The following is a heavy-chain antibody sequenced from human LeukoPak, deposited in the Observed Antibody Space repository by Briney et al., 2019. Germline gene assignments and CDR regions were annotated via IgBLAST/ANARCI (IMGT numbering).Heavy chain of an antibody. Sequence: GGSLRLSCAASGFTFSSYAIHWVRQAPGRGLEWVAVISYDGSNKYYADSVKGRFTISRDNSKNTLYLQMNSLRAEDTAVYYCARDPINCSSASCDYYYYYYMDVWGKGTTVTVSS. J-gene: IGHJ6*03. CDR2: ISYDGSNK. D-gene: IGHD2-2*01. CDR1: GFTFSSYA. V-gene: IGHV3-30-3*01. CDR3: ARDPINCSSASCDYYYYYYMDV.